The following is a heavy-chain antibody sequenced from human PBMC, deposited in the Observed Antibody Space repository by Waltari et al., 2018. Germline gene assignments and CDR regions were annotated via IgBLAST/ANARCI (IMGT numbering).Heavy chain of an antibody. Sequence: EVQLVESGGGVVRPGGSLRLSCAASGFTFDDYGMSWVRQAPGKGLEWVSGINWNGGSTGYADSVKGRFTISRDNAKNSLYLQMNSLRAEDTALYHCAREPPPVTVTTIYYYYYMDVWGKGTTVTVSS. J-gene: IGHJ6*03. CDR3: AREPPPVTVTTIYYYYYMDV. V-gene: IGHV3-20*01. CDR1: GFTFDDYG. CDR2: INWNGGST. D-gene: IGHD4-17*01.